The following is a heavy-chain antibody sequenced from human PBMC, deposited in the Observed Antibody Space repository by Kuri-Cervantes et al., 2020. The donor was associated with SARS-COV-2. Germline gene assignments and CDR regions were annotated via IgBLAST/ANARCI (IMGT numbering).Heavy chain of an antibody. CDR1: GDSVSSNSAA. Sequence: SCAISGDSVSSNSAAWNWIRQSPSRGLEWLGRTYYRAKWYYEYAESVKSRITINADTSKNQFSLKLSSVTAADTAVYYCARQRGGFLEWLLYYDYWGQGTLVTVSS. D-gene: IGHD3-3*01. J-gene: IGHJ4*02. CDR3: ARQRGGFLEWLLYYDY. V-gene: IGHV6-1*01. CDR2: TYYRAKWYY.